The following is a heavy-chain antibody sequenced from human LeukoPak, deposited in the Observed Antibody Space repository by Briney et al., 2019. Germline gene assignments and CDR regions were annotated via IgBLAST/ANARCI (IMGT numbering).Heavy chain of an antibody. J-gene: IGHJ4*02. CDR3: ARDSYYYGSGSYLDY. V-gene: IGHV3-30-3*01. CDR2: ISYDGSNK. D-gene: IGHD3-10*01. Sequence: SCKASGYTFTNYAMHWVRQAPGKGLEWVAVISYDGSNKYYADSVKGRLTISRDNSKNTLYLQMNSLRAEDTAVYYCARDSYYYGSGSYLDYWGQGTLVTVSS. CDR1: GYTFTNYA.